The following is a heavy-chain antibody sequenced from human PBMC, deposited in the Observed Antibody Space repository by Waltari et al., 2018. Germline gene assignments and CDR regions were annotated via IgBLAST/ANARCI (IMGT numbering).Heavy chain of an antibody. CDR2: IYYSGST. Sequence: QLQLQESGPGLVKPSETLSLTCTVSGGSISSSSYYWGCIRQPPGKGLEWIGSIYYSGSTYSNPSLKSRVTIAVDPSKTQFSLKLSSVTAADTAVYYCARREYDSSGDYYWGQGTLSPSPQ. J-gene: IGHJ4*02. D-gene: IGHD3-22*01. CDR1: GGSISSSSYY. CDR3: ARREYDSSGDYY. V-gene: IGHV4-39*07.